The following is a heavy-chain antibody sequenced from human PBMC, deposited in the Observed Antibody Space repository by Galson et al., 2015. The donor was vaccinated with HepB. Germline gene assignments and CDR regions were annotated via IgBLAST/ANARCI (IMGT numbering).Heavy chain of an antibody. CDR3: TTDVEYGDFDY. CDR2: IKSRLDGETT. CDR1: GFNFRDAW. Sequence: SLRLSCAASGFNFRDAWMSWVRQAPGKGLEWVGRIKSRLDGETTDYAGPVKGRVTISRDDSKNMVYLQMSGLRTEDTAVYYCTTDVEYGDFDYWGQGTLVIVSS. D-gene: IGHD4-17*01. V-gene: IGHV3-15*01. J-gene: IGHJ4*02.